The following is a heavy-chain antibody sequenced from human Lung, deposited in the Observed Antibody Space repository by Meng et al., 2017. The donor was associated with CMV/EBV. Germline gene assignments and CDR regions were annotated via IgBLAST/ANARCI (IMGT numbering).Heavy chain of an antibody. CDR3: ARSITIFQIDY. J-gene: IGHJ4*01. V-gene: IGHV1-18*01. D-gene: IGHD3-9*01. CDR1: DYSFTSYG. Sequence: ASVKVSCKASDYSFTSYGITWVRQAPGQGLEWMGWINTYNGNTNYAQKFQGRVTMTTDTCTSTAYMELRSLRSDDRAVYYCARSITIFQIDYWGQGAVVTVSS. CDR2: INTYNGNT.